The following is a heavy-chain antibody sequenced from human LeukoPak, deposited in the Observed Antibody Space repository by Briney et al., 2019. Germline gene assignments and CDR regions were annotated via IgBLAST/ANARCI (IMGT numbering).Heavy chain of an antibody. CDR2: IIPIFGTA. CDR3: ARYRGSYPIFDY. J-gene: IGHJ4*02. Sequence: SVKVSCKASGGTFSSYAISWVRQAPGQGLEWMGGIIPIFGTANYAQKFQGRVTITADESTSTAYMELSSLRSEDTVVYYCARYRGSYPIFDYWGQGTLVTVSS. V-gene: IGHV1-69*01. D-gene: IGHD1-26*01. CDR1: GGTFSSYA.